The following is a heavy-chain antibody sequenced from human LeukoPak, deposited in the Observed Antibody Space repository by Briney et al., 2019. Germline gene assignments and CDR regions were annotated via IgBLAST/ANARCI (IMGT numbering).Heavy chain of an antibody. J-gene: IGHJ4*02. Sequence: ETLSLTCAVYGGSFTDYYWSWIRHLPGKGLEWLADIRQDGDQTYYADSVKGRFTISRDNAKNSLYLQLNSLRAEDTAVYYCAKDLASTGALDLWGQGTLVTVSS. V-gene: IGHV3-7*01. CDR1: GGSFTDYY. D-gene: IGHD1-14*01. CDR3: AKDLASTGALDL. CDR2: IRQDGDQT.